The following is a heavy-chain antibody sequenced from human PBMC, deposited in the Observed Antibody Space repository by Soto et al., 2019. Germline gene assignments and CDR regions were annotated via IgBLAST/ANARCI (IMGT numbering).Heavy chain of an antibody. CDR3: ARDEVRGVIIGPPYYYYYGMAV. Sequence: ASVKVSCKASGYTFPSYGITWVRQAPGQGLEWMGWISAYNGNTNSVQKLQGRVTMATDTSTSTAYMELRSLRSDDTAVYYCARDEVRGVIIGPPYYYYYGMAVWGQGTTVTVSS. CDR1: GYTFPSYG. D-gene: IGHD3-10*01. CDR2: ISAYNGNT. J-gene: IGHJ6*02. V-gene: IGHV1-18*04.